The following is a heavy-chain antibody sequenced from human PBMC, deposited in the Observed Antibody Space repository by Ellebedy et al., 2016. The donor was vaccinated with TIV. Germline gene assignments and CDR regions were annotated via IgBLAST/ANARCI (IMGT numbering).Heavy chain of an antibody. V-gene: IGHV3-23*01. D-gene: IGHD6-19*01. CDR2: GSGSGGRT. CDR3: AKDRTSAGTHNWFDP. CDR1: GFTFSSYA. Sequence: GESLKISCAASGFTFSSYAMSRVRQAPEKGLEWVSTGSGSGGRTFYSDSVKGRFTISRDNSKNTLYLQVNSLRAEDTAVYYCAKDRTSAGTHNWFDPWGQGTLVTVSS. J-gene: IGHJ5*02.